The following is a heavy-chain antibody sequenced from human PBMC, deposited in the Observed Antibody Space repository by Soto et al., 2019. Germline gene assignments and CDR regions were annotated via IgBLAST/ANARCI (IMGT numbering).Heavy chain of an antibody. CDR2: IYYSGST. V-gene: IGHV4-61*01. J-gene: IGHJ5*02. CDR3: ARESTYYDFWSGYNQYNWFDP. Sequence: QVQLQESGPGLVKPSETLSLTCTVSGGSVSSGSYYWSWIRQPPGKGLEWIGYIYYSGSTNYNPSLKSRVTMSVDTSKNQFSLKLSSVTAADTAVYYCARESTYYDFWSGYNQYNWFDPWGQGTLVTVSS. CDR1: GGSVSSGSYY. D-gene: IGHD3-3*01.